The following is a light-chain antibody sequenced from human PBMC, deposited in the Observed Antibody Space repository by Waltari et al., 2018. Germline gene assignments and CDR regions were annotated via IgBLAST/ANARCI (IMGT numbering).Light chain of an antibody. CDR3: QQYFNWPLT. Sequence: IVMTQSPGTLSVSPGQRASPSCRASATIYNFLAWYQQKPGQSPRLLIHGISTRAAGVPARFTGSGSGADFTLTIDSLQSDDFALYFCQQYFNWPLTFGQGTKVEI. V-gene: IGKV3-15*01. J-gene: IGKJ1*01. CDR1: ATIYNF. CDR2: GIS.